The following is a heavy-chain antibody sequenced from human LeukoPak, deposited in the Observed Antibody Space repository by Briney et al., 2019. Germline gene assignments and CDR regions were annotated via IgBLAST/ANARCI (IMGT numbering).Heavy chain of an antibody. J-gene: IGHJ4*02. CDR3: ARAHIRYDSSGYYLWDY. CDR2: ISAYNGNT. CDR1: GYTFTSYG. D-gene: IGHD3-22*01. Sequence: ASVKVSCKASGYTFTSYGISWVRQAPGQGLEWMGWISAYNGNTNYAQKLQGRVTMTTDTSTSTAYMELRSLRSDDTAVYYCARAHIRYDSSGYYLWDYWGQGTLATVSS. V-gene: IGHV1-18*01.